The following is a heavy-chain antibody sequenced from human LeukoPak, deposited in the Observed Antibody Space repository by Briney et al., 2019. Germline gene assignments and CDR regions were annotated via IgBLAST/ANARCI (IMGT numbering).Heavy chain of an antibody. CDR2: ITWDGGST. Sequence: GGSLRLSCAASGFTCDDYSMHWVRQPPGKGLEWVSLITWDGGSTYYADSVKGRFTISRDNSKNSLYLQMNSLRPEDTALYYCAKDGRNYFDYWGQGTLVTVSS. V-gene: IGHV3-43D*04. CDR1: GFTCDDYS. D-gene: IGHD1-26*01. J-gene: IGHJ4*02. CDR3: AKDGRNYFDY.